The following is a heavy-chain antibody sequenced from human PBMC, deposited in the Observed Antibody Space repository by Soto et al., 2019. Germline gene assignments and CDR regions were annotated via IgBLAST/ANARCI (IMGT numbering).Heavy chain of an antibody. CDR1: GGSISSSSYY. CDR2: IYYSGST. Sequence: SETLSLTCTVSGGSISSSSYYWGWIRQPPGKGLEWIGSIYYSGSTYYNPSLKSRVTISVDTSKNQFSLKLSSVTAADTAVYYCARRGYCSGGGCHLGYYYYGMDVWGQGTTVTVSS. J-gene: IGHJ6*02. D-gene: IGHD2-15*01. V-gene: IGHV4-39*01. CDR3: ARRGYCSGGGCHLGYYYYGMDV.